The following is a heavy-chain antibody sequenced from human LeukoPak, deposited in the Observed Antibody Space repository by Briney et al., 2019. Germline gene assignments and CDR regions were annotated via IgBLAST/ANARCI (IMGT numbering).Heavy chain of an antibody. CDR1: GFTFDDYT. Sequence: PGESLRLSCAASGFTFDDYTMHWVRHAPGKGLEWVSLISWDGGSTYYADSVKGRFTISRDNSKNSLYLQMNSLRTEDTALYYCAKEQYGGNSYYYYYYGMDVWGQGTTVTVSS. CDR3: AKEQYGGNSYYYYYYGMDV. J-gene: IGHJ6*02. V-gene: IGHV3-43*01. D-gene: IGHD4-23*01. CDR2: ISWDGGST.